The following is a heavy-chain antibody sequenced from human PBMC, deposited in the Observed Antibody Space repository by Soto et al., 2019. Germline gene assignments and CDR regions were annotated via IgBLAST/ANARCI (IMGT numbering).Heavy chain of an antibody. Sequence: GSLRLSCAASGFTFSSYGMHWVRQAPGKGLERVAVIWYDGSNKYYADSVKGRFTISRDNSKNTLYLQMNSLRAEDTAVYYCARDPQHYDFWSCPYLGYGMDVWGQGTTVTVSS. CDR1: GFTFSSYG. CDR2: IWYDGSNK. V-gene: IGHV3-33*01. D-gene: IGHD3-3*01. CDR3: ARDPQHYDFWSCPYLGYGMDV. J-gene: IGHJ6*02.